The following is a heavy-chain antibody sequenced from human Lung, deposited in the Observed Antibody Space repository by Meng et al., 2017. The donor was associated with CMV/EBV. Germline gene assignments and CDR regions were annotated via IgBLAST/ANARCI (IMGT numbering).Heavy chain of an antibody. CDR2: IYHSGGT. D-gene: IGHD6-19*01. J-gene: IGHJ4*02. V-gene: IGHV4-4*02. Sequence: PLQESGPGLVKPSGTLSLTCAVSGGSISISTGWSWVRQPPGKGLGWIGEIYHSGGTNYNPSLRGRVTISLDKSKNQFSLTLRSVTAADTAVYYCARDPYATGWAGWGQGTLVTVSS. CDR1: GGSISISTG. CDR3: ARDPYATGWAG.